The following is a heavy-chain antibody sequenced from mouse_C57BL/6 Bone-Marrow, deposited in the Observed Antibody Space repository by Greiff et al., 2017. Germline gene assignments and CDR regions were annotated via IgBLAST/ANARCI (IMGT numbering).Heavy chain of an antibody. CDR2: IDPSASET. J-gene: IGHJ1*03. Sequence: QVQLQQPGAELVRPGSSVKLSCKASGYTFTSYWMHWVKQRPIQGLEWIGNIDPSASETHYNQKFKDKATLTVAKSSSTAYMQLSCLTSEDSAVYYCARDYYGSSYWYFDVWGTGTTVTVSS. CDR1: GYTFTSYW. V-gene: IGHV1-52*01. D-gene: IGHD1-1*01. CDR3: ARDYYGSSYWYFDV.